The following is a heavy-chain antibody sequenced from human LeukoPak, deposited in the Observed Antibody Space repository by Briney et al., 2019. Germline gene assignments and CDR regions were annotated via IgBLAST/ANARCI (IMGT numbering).Heavy chain of an antibody. CDR1: GGSISSYY. Sequence: PSETLSLTCTVSGGSISSYYWSWIRQPAGKGLEYLGRISSTGNTNYNPSLRSRVTMSVDTSKNQFSLNLRSVTAADTAVYYCARDRVHDSDYWGQGILVIVSS. V-gene: IGHV4-4*07. J-gene: IGHJ4*02. CDR3: ARDRVHDSDY. D-gene: IGHD2-21*02. CDR2: ISSTGNT.